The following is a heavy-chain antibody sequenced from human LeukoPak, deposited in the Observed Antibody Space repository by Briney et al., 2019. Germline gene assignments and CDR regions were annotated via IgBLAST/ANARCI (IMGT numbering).Heavy chain of an antibody. CDR2: IKQDGSEK. J-gene: IGHJ4*02. Sequence: GGSLRLSCAASGFTFSSYWMSWVRQAPGKGLEWVANIKQDGSEKYYVDSVKGRFTISRDNAKNSLYLQMNSLGAEDTAVYYCAKRLVDTAWDYFDYWGQGTLVTVSS. CDR1: GFTFSSYW. D-gene: IGHD5-18*01. CDR3: AKRLVDTAWDYFDY. V-gene: IGHV3-7*01.